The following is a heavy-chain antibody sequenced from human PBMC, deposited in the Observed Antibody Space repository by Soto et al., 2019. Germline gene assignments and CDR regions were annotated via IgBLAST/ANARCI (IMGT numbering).Heavy chain of an antibody. CDR2: ISSSGNAI. Sequence: PRGALVLSCASSVFTFSGYYMGWIGQAPGKGLEWVSYISSSGNAIYSVDSVKGRFTISRDNAKNSLYLQMNSLRAEDTAIYYCARGYSSRWSYNWFDPWGQGTLVTVSS. CDR3: ARGYSSRWSYNWFDP. CDR1: VFTFSGYY. V-gene: IGHV3-11*01. J-gene: IGHJ5*02. D-gene: IGHD6-13*01.